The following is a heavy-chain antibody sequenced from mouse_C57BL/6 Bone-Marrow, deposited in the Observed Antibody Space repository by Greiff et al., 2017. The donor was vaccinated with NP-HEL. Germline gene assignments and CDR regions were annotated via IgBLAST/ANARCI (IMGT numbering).Heavy chain of an antibody. CDR2: INPSNGGT. D-gene: IGHD2-1*01. Sequence: VQLQQPGTELVKPGASVKLSCKASGYTFTSYWMHWVKQRPGQGLEWIGNINPSNGGTNYNEKFKSKATLTVDKSSSTAYMQLSSLTSEDSAVYYCARSRIYYGNYCAMDYWGQGTSVTVSS. CDR1: GYTFTSYW. J-gene: IGHJ4*01. V-gene: IGHV1-53*01. CDR3: ARSRIYYGNYCAMDY.